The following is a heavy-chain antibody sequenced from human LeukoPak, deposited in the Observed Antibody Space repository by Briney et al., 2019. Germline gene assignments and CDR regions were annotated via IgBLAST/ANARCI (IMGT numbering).Heavy chain of an antibody. CDR1: GYTFTSYG. D-gene: IGHD2-21*02. J-gene: IGHJ3*02. V-gene: IGHV1-18*01. CDR3: ARHLHIVVVTEDAFDI. CDR2: ISAYNGNT. Sequence: ASVKVSCKASGYTFTSYGISWVRQAPGQGLEWMGWISAYNGNTNYAQKLQGRVTMTTDTFTSTAYMELRSLRSDDTAVYYCARHLHIVVVTEDAFDIWGQGTMVTVSS.